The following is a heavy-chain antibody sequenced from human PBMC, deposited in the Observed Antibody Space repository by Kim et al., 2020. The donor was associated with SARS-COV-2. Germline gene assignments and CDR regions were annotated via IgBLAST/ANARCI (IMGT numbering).Heavy chain of an antibody. J-gene: IGHJ4*02. Sequence: NPSLKSRVTISVDTSKNQFSLKLSSVTAADTAVYYCARWRTTVVTSCWDYWGQGTLVTVSS. CDR3: ARWRTTVVTSCWDY. V-gene: IGHV4-34*01. D-gene: IGHD4-17*01.